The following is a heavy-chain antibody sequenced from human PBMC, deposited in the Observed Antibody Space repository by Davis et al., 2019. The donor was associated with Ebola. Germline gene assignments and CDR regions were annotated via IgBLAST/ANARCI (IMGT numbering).Heavy chain of an antibody. D-gene: IGHD6-13*01. CDR2: ISYDGSNN. Sequence: GGSLRLSCAASGFTFSSYGMHWVRQAPGKGLEWVAVISYDGSNNYYADSVKGRFTISRDNSKNTLYLQMNSLRAEDTAVYYCAKGWSSSWTRFDYWGQGTLVTVSS. J-gene: IGHJ4*02. CDR3: AKGWSSSWTRFDY. CDR1: GFTFSSYG. V-gene: IGHV3-30*18.